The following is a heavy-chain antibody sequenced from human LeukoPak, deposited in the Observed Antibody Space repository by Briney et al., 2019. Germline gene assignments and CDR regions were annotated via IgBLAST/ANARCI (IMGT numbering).Heavy chain of an antibody. CDR3: ARRRFGELLPFDY. Sequence: SETLSLTCTVSGGSISSYYWSWIRQPPGKGLEWIGYIYYSGSTYYNPSLKSRVTISVDTSKNQFSLKLSSVTAADTAVYYCARRRFGELLPFDYWGQGTLVTVSS. J-gene: IGHJ4*02. D-gene: IGHD3-10*01. CDR2: IYYSGST. CDR1: GGSISSYY. V-gene: IGHV4-59*08.